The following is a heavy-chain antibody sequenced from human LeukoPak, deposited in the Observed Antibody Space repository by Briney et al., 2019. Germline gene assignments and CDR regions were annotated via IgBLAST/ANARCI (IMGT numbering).Heavy chain of an antibody. J-gene: IGHJ4*02. D-gene: IGHD3-16*01. CDR2: IHNSGTS. CDR3: TRGAGWLIDY. V-gene: IGHV4-59*01. CDR1: GGSISSYY. Sequence: SETLSLTCAVSGGSISSYYWSWIRQPPGKGLEWIGYIHNSGTSTYNLSLKSRVTISADTSKNQFSLKLNSMTTADTAVYYCTRGAGWLIDYWGQGILVTVSS.